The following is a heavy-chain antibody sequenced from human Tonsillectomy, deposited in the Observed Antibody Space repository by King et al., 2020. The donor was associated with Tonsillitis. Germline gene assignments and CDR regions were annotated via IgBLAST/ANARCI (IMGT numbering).Heavy chain of an antibody. V-gene: IGHV3-11*05. J-gene: IGHJ6*03. Sequence: VQLVESGGGLVKPGGSLRLSCAASGFPFSDYYMSWIRQAPGKGLEWVSYISSRSSDTNYADSVKGRFTISRDNAKNSLYLQMNSLRAEDTAVYYCARVRPPYYYYYMDVWGKGTTVTVSS. CDR2: ISSRSSDT. CDR3: ARVRPPYYYYYMDV. CDR1: GFPFSDYY.